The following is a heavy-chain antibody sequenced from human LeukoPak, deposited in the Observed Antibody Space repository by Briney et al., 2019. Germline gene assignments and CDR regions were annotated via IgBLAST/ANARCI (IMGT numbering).Heavy chain of an antibody. CDR2: INHSGST. V-gene: IGHV4-34*01. J-gene: IGHJ4*02. Sequence: KPSETLSLTCAVYGGSFSGYYWSWIRQPPGKGLEWIGEINHSGSTNYNPSLKSRVTISVDTSKNQFSLKLSSVTAADTAVYYCARGARNYYGSGSHSWPLYYFDYWGQGTLVTVSS. CDR3: ARGARNYYGSGSHSWPLYYFDY. D-gene: IGHD3-10*01. CDR1: GGSFSGYY.